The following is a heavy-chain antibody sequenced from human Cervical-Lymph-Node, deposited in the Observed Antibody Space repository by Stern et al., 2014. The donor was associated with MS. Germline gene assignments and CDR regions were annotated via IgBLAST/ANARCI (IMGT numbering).Heavy chain of an antibody. Sequence: VQLVESGAEVKKPGASVKVSCKASGYTFTGSYIHWVRQAPGQGLEWMGWSSPNSGDTDYAQKYPARFTMTGNTSINTAYMELSRLTSDDTAIFYCATVRGLVWGSNRLDYDYWGQGTLVTVSS. J-gene: IGHJ4*02. V-gene: IGHV1-2*02. CDR3: ATVRGLVWGSNRLDYDY. D-gene: IGHD3-16*01. CDR2: SSPNSGDT. CDR1: GYTFTGSY.